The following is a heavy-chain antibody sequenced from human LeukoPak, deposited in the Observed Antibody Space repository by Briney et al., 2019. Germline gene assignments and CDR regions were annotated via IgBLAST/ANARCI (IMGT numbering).Heavy chain of an antibody. V-gene: IGHV4-30-2*01. D-gene: IGHD4-17*01. CDR1: GDSISSGAYS. CDR2: ISHSGST. CDR3: AREFPLTTVINV. Sequence: SETLSLTCTVSGDSISSGAYSWSWIRQPPGQGLEWIGHISHSGSTYYNPSLKSRVTISVDRSKNQFSLKLSSVTAADTAVYYCAREFPLTTVINVWGQGTLVSVSS. J-gene: IGHJ4*02.